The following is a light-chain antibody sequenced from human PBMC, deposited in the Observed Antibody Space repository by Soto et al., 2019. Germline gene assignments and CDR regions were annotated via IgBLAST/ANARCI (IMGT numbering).Light chain of an antibody. CDR2: EGS. Sequence: QSALTQPASVSGSPGQSITISCTGTSSNVGSYKLVSWYQQHPGKAPKLMIYEGSKRPSGVSNRFSGSKSGNTASLTISGLQAEDEADYYCCSYAGTPYVFGTGTKLTVL. J-gene: IGLJ1*01. CDR3: CSYAGTPYV. CDR1: SSNVGSYKL. V-gene: IGLV2-23*01.